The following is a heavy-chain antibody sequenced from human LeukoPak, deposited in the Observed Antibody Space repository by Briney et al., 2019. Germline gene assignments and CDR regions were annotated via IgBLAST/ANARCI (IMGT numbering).Heavy chain of an antibody. V-gene: IGHV3-23*01. CDR2: ISGSGGST. Sequence: GGSLRLSCAASGFTFSSYAMSWVRQAPGKGLEWVSAISGSGGSTYYADSVKGRFTISRDNSKNTLYLQMNSPRAEDTAVYYCAKTDYDILTGYYLDYWGQGTLVTVSS. D-gene: IGHD3-9*01. CDR3: AKTDYDILTGYYLDY. CDR1: GFTFSSYA. J-gene: IGHJ4*02.